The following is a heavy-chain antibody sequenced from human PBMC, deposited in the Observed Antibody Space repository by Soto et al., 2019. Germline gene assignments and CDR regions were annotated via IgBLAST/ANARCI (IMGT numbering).Heavy chain of an antibody. J-gene: IGHJ5*01. CDR1: GFRFSTYN. CDR3: ARDRCYDGTCYSASDS. D-gene: IGHD2-15*01. Sequence: GSLRLSCAASGFRFSTYNMDWVRQAPGKGPEWIAHISTTSFTIYYADSVKGRFTISRDNDRNSLYLEMNSLRDEDTAVYYCARDRCYDGTCYSASDSWGQEPWSPSPQ. CDR2: ISTTSFTI. V-gene: IGHV3-48*02.